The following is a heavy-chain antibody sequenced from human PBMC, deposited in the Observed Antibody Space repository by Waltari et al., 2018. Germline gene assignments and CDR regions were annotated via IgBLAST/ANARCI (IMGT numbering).Heavy chain of an antibody. J-gene: IGHJ4*02. V-gene: IGHV2-5*01. CDR3: ALDYGSGSYQMCYFDY. CDR2: IYWNDDK. Sequence: QITLKESGPTLVKPTQTLTLTCTFSGFSLSTSGVGVGWIRQPPGKALEWLALIYWNDDKRYSPALKSRLTITKDTSKNQVVLTMTNMDPVDTATYYCALDYGSGSYQMCYFDYWGQGTLVTVSS. CDR1: GFSLSTSGVG. D-gene: IGHD3-10*01.